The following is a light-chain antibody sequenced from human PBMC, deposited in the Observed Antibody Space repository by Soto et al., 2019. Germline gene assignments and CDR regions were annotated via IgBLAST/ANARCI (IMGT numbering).Light chain of an antibody. J-gene: IGKJ5*01. CDR2: GAS. V-gene: IGKV3-20*01. CDR1: QSVKSN. CDR3: PQYGSSHS. Sequence: SVSPGERATLSFRASQSVKSNLAWHQQKPGQAPRLLIYGASSRATGIPDRFSGSGSGTDFTLTMSSLEPEDFAVYFCPQYGSSHSFGQ.